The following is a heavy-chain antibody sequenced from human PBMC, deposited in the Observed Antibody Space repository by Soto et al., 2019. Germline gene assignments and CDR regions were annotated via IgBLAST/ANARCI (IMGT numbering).Heavy chain of an antibody. Sequence: QVQLVESGGGLVKPGGSLRLSCAASGFTFSDHYMAWIRQAPGKGLEWLSYISRRGSTTYLATSVKGRFTVSRDNAKNSLHLQLNSLRAEDTAVYYCARGPELAPPIVFDPWGQGTLVTVSS. CDR1: GFTFSDHY. J-gene: IGHJ5*02. D-gene: IGHD1-26*01. CDR3: ARGPELAPPIVFDP. V-gene: IGHV3-11*01. CDR2: ISRRGSTT.